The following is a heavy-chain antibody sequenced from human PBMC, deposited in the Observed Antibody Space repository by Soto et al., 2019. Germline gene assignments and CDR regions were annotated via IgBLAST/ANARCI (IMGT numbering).Heavy chain of an antibody. CDR3: ARTTMIFFDY. J-gene: IGHJ4*02. CDR1: GGSISSSSYY. Sequence: SETLSLTCTVSGGSISSSSYYWGWIRQPPGKGLEWIGSIYYSGSTYYNPSLKSRVTISVDTSKNQFSLKLSSVTAADTAVYYCARTTMIFFDYWGQGTLVTVSS. D-gene: IGHD3-22*01. V-gene: IGHV4-39*01. CDR2: IYYSGST.